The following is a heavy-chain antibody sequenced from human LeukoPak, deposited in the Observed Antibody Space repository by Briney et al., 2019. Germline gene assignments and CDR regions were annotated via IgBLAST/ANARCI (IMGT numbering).Heavy chain of an antibody. CDR3: ARDGGSAWFLDY. CDR1: GFTLNNYW. Sequence: GESLRLSCTASGFTLNNYWMTWVRQAPGKGLEWVSYISSSGNTTYNADSVKGRFSITRDNAKNSLYLQMNSLRAEDTAVYYCARDGGSAWFLDYWGQGTLVTVSS. CDR2: ISSSGNTT. D-gene: IGHD6-19*01. J-gene: IGHJ4*02. V-gene: IGHV3-48*03.